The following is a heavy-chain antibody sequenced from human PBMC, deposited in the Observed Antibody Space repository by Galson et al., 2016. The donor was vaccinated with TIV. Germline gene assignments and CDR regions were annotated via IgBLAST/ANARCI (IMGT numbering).Heavy chain of an antibody. Sequence: SCKASGYTFTGYYIHWVRQAPGQGLEWMGRINPNTGGTNYAQKFQGRLTMTNDTSISTAYLELSSLTSDDTAVYYCARVWGEYCSSPSCWDLPSDYWGQGPLVTVSS. D-gene: IGHD2-2*01. V-gene: IGHV1-2*06. CDR2: INPNTGGT. CDR1: GYTFTGYY. CDR3: ARVWGEYCSSPSCWDLPSDY. J-gene: IGHJ4*02.